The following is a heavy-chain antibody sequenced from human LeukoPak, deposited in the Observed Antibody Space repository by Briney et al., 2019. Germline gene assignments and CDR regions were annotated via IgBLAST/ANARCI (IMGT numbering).Heavy chain of an antibody. CDR1: GFTFNNYW. Sequence: GGSLRLSCVASGFTFNNYWMNWVRQAPGKGLEWVASINEDGSQKQYVDSVKGRFTISRDNAKNSLYLQVNSLRAEDTAVYYCATGRSMPTWGQGTLVTVSS. V-gene: IGHV3-7*01. CDR2: INEDGSQK. CDR3: ATGRSMPT. D-gene: IGHD2-2*01. J-gene: IGHJ5*02.